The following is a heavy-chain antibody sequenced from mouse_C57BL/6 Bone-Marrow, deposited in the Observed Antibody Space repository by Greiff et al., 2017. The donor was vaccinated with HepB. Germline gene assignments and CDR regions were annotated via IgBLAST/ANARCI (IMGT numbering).Heavy chain of an antibody. J-gene: IGHJ2*01. CDR3: TPPYYFDY. Sequence: EVQLQHSGAELVRPGASVKLSCTASGFNIKDDYMHWVKQRPEQGLEWIGWIDPENGDTEYASKFQGKATITADTSSNTAYLQLSSLTSEDTAVYYCTPPYYFDYWGQGTTLTVSS. V-gene: IGHV14-4*01. CDR1: GFNIKDDY. CDR2: IDPENGDT.